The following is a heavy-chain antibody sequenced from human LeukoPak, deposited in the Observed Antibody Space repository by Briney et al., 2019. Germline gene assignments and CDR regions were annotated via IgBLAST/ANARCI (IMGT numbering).Heavy chain of an antibody. CDR1: GFTFSSYD. V-gene: IGHV3-23*01. D-gene: IGHD3-22*01. CDR3: AKALVSTMIVVVITTAFDN. CDR2: ISGSGGST. Sequence: PGGSLRLSCAASGFTFSSYDMSRLRQAPGKGLEWVSAISGSGGSTYYADSVKGRFTISRDNSKNPLYLQMNSLRAEDTAVYYWAKALVSTMIVVVITTAFDNWGQGTLVTVSS. J-gene: IGHJ4*02.